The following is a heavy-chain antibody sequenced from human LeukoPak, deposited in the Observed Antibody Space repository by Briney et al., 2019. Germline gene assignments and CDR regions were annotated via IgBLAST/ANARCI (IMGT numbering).Heavy chain of an antibody. CDR3: ARDAYNLFDY. J-gene: IGHJ4*02. Sequence: PGGSLRLSCAASGFSLSSYAMNWVRQAPGKGLEGVSYISSSDTTIYYADSVKGRFTISRDNAKNSLYLQMNSLRAEDTAVYYCARDAYNLFDYWGQGTLVTVSS. V-gene: IGHV3-48*03. D-gene: IGHD1-1*01. CDR2: ISSSDTTI. CDR1: GFSLSSYA.